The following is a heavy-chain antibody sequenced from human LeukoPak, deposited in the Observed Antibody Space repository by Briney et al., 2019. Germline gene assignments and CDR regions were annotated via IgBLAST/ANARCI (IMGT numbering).Heavy chain of an antibody. CDR2: INHSGST. D-gene: IGHD3-22*01. J-gene: IGHJ5*02. CDR3: ARGLVTMIVNWFDP. V-gene: IGHV4-34*01. Sequence: SETLSLTCAVYGGSFSGYYWSWIRQPPGKGLEWIGEINHSGSTNYNPSLKSRVTISVDTSKNQFSLKLSSVTAADTAVYYCARGLVTMIVNWFDPWGQGTLVTVSS. CDR1: GGSFSGYY.